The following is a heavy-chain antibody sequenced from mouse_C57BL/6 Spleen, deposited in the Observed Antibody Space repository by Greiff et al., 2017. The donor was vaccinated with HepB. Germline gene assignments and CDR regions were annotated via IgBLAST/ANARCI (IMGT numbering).Heavy chain of an antibody. D-gene: IGHD1-1*01. CDR1: GYSFTDYN. Sequence: EVKLQESGPELVKPGASVKISCKASGYSFTDYNMNWVKQSNGKSLEWIGVINPNYGTTSYNQKFKGKATLTVDQSSSTAYMQLNSLTSEDTAVYYCTITTVEAYFDYWGQGTTLTVSS. CDR3: TITTVEAYFDY. CDR2: INPNYGTT. J-gene: IGHJ2*01. V-gene: IGHV1-39*01.